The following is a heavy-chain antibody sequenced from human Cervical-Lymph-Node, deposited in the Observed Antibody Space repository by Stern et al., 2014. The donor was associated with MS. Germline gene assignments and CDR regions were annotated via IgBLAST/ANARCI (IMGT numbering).Heavy chain of an antibody. J-gene: IGHJ4*02. CDR2: ISWNSGNI. V-gene: IGHV3-9*01. Sequence: EVHLVESGGGLVQPGRSLRLSCAASGFTFDDYAMHWVRQAPGKGLEGVSGISWNSGNIGYADSVKGRFTISRDNAKNSLYLQMNSLRAEDTALYYCAKDINLRGTYYFDYWGQGTLVTVSS. CDR1: GFTFDDYA. D-gene: IGHD2-15*01. CDR3: AKDINLRGTYYFDY.